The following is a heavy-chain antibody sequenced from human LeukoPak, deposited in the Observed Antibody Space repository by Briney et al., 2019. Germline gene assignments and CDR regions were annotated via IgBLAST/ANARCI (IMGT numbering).Heavy chain of an antibody. Sequence: ASVKISCKVSGYTFTDYYMHWVQQAPGKGLEWMGLVDPEDGETIYAEKFQGRVTITADTSTDTAYMELSSLRSEDTAVYYYATDAKMTTVTPIDYWGQGTLVTVSS. CDR3: ATDAKMTTVTPIDY. V-gene: IGHV1-69-2*01. CDR2: VDPEDGET. J-gene: IGHJ4*02. D-gene: IGHD4-11*01. CDR1: GYTFTDYY.